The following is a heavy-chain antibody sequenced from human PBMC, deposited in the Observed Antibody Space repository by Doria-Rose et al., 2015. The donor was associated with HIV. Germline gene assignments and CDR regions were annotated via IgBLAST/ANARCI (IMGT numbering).Heavy chain of an antibody. V-gene: IGHV1-8*02. D-gene: IGHD2-2*01. CDR2: INPNSGNT. Sequence: QVHLVESGAEVKKPGASVKVSCKASGYTFTSYDINWVRQATGQGLEWMGWINPNSGNTGYAQKFQGRATMTRNTSRSTAYMELSSLTSDDTAVYFCARGFSKLRGDSWGQRTLFTVST. CDR1: GYTFTSYD. J-gene: IGHJ4*02. CDR3: ARGFSKLRGDS.